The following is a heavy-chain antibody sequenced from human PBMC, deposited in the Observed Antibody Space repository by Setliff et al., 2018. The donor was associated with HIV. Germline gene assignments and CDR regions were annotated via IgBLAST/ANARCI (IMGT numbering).Heavy chain of an antibody. Sequence: PSETLSLTCTVSGGSISSSSYYWGWIRQPPGKGLEWIGNIYYSGSTFYNPSLKSRVSMSVDTSKNQFSLKLTSVTAADTAVYYCARSVTFLVDWFDPWGRGTLVTVSS. J-gene: IGHJ5*02. CDR3: ARSVTFLVDWFDP. CDR1: GGSISSSSYY. V-gene: IGHV4-39*07. D-gene: IGHD4-17*01. CDR2: IYYSGST.